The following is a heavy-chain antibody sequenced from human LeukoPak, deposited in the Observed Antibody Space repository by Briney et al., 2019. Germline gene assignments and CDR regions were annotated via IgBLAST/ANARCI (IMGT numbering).Heavy chain of an antibody. D-gene: IGHD6-19*01. Sequence: GGSLRLSCAASGFSFSRYTMSWVRQAPGKGLEWISYISSSTTIKYADSVKGRFIISRDNAKNSLYLQMNSLRAEDTAVYYCAKDPTSSGWSPRTSPPDYWGQGTLVTVSS. CDR2: ISSSTTI. CDR3: AKDPTSSGWSPRTSPPDY. V-gene: IGHV3-48*01. J-gene: IGHJ4*02. CDR1: GFSFSRYT.